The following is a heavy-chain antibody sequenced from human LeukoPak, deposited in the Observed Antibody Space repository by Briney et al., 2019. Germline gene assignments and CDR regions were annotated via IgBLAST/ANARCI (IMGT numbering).Heavy chain of an antibody. Sequence: GGSLRLSCAASGFTFSSYSMNWVRQAPGKGLEWVSFISSSSSYIYYADSVKGRFTISRDNAKNSLYLQMNSLRAEDTAVYYCARGIAAAGIYWGQGTLVTVSS. J-gene: IGHJ4*02. CDR1: GFTFSSYS. D-gene: IGHD6-13*01. V-gene: IGHV3-21*01. CDR2: ISSSSSYI. CDR3: ARGIAAAGIY.